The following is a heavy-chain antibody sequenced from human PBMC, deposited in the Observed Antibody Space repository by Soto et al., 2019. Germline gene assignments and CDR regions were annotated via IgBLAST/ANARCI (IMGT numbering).Heavy chain of an antibody. CDR3: ARDRVVAATHYYYGMDV. J-gene: IGHJ6*02. Sequence: GGSLRLSCAASGFTFSSYSMNWVRQAPGKGLEWVSSISSSSSYIYYADSVKGRFTISRDNAKNSLYLQMNSLRAKDTAVYYCARDRVVAATHYYYGMDVWGQGTTVTVSS. V-gene: IGHV3-21*01. D-gene: IGHD2-15*01. CDR2: ISSSSSYI. CDR1: GFTFSSYS.